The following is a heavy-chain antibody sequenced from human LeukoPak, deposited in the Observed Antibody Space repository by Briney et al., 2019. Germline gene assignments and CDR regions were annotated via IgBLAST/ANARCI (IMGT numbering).Heavy chain of an antibody. J-gene: IGHJ4*02. CDR3: ARHPTPLRYYYDSSGYYYFDY. Sequence: TLSLTCTVSGGSISSGDYYWSWLRQPPGTGLEWIGYIYYSGSTYYNPSLKSRVTISVDTSKNQFSLKLSSVIAADTAVYYCARHPTPLRYYYDSSGYYYFDYWGQGTLVTVSS. D-gene: IGHD3-22*01. V-gene: IGHV4-30-4*08. CDR1: GGSISSGDYY. CDR2: IYYSGST.